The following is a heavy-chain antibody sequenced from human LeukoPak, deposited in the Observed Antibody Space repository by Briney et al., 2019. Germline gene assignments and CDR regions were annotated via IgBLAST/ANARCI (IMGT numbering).Heavy chain of an antibody. CDR1: GGSISSSSYY. V-gene: IGHV4-39*07. Sequence: PSETLSLTCTVSGGSISSSSYYWGWIRQPPGKGLEWIGSIYYSGSTNYNPSLKSRVTISVDTSKNQFSLKLSSVTAADTAVYYCARLSSSWYDGDYWGQGTLVTVSS. CDR3: ARLSSSWYDGDY. D-gene: IGHD6-13*01. J-gene: IGHJ4*02. CDR2: IYYSGST.